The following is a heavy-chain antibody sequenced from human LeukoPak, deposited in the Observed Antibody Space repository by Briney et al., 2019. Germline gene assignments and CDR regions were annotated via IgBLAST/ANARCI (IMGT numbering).Heavy chain of an antibody. CDR1: GYSFSNYW. CDR3: AIPPGYCGNDCSFDH. V-gene: IGHV5-51*01. CDR2: IYPGDYET. Sequence: GESLKISCEGSGYSFSNYWIGWVRQMPGKGLEWMGIIYPGDYETRYSPSFQGLVTISVDKSISTAYLQWSSLKASDTAMYYCAIPPGYCGNDCSFDHWGQGTLVTVSS. J-gene: IGHJ4*02. D-gene: IGHD2-21*02.